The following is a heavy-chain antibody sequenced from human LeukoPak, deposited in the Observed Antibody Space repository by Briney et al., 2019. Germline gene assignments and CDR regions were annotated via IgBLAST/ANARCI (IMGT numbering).Heavy chain of an antibody. CDR2: ITKSGDST. D-gene: IGHD1-14*01. CDR1: GFTFSAFG. CDR3: AKDITGGRSSPYFDS. Sequence: GGSLRLSCAASGFTFSAFGMNWVRQAPGKGLEWVSTITKSGDSTYYVDSVKGRFTISRDNAKNSLYLQMNSLRDEDTALYYCAKDITGGRSSPYFDSWGQGTLVTVSS. J-gene: IGHJ4*02. V-gene: IGHV3-23*01.